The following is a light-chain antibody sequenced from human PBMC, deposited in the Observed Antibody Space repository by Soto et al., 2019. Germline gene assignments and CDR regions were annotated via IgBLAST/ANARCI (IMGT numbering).Light chain of an antibody. V-gene: IGLV2-8*01. J-gene: IGLJ1*01. CDR1: SSDVGAYXX. Sequence: QSALTQPPSASGSPGQSVTISCTGTSSDVGAYXXXXXXXXXXXXXXXXXIYEVSKRPSGVPDRFPGSKSGNTASLTVSGLQAEDEADYYCSSHAGSNNYVFGTGTKVTVL. CDR3: SSHAGSNNYV. CDR2: EVS.